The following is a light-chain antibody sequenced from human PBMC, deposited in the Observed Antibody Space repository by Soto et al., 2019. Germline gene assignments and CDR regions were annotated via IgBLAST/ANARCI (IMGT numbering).Light chain of an antibody. Sequence: QSVRTQPPSVXVSPGQSVTISGTATTTDIDNYDSVSWYQQSPGTAPKSVIYGVNNRPSVAPDRCSWSTSGNPASHTIFGIQAEDETDYFCSLYSSNGSLIFGPGTKVPVL. CDR1: TTDIDNYDS. CDR3: SLYSSNGSLI. V-gene: IGLV2-18*01. J-gene: IGLJ1*01. CDR2: GVN.